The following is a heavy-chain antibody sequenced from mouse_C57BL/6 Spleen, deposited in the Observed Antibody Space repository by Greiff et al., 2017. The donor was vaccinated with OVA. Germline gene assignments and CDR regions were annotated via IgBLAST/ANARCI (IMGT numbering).Heavy chain of an antibody. CDR2: IYWDDDK. CDR3: ARIIYYYGSNYWYFDV. D-gene: IGHD1-1*01. J-gene: IGHJ1*03. Sequence: QVTLKESGPGILQSSQTLSLTCSFSGFSLSTSGMGVSWIRQPSGKGLVWLAHIYWDDDKRYIPSLKSRLTISKDTSRNQVFLKITNVDTADTATNYCARIIYYYGSNYWYFDVWGTGTTVTVSS. CDR1: GFSLSTSGMG. V-gene: IGHV8-12*01.